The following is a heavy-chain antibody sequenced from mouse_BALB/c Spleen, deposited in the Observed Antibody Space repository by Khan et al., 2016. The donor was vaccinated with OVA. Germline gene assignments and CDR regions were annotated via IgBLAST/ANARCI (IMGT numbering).Heavy chain of an antibody. CDR2: IYPGDGTT. D-gene: IGHD2-4*01. J-gene: IGHJ4*01. Sequence: QVQLQQSGPELVKPGALVKISCKASGYTFTAYSINWVKQRPGQGLEWIGWIYPGDGTTKYKENFQGKATLTADISSNTAYMQLSRLTSETSAVYCCARGGLRGVALDYWGQGTSVSVSS. CDR3: ARGGLRGVALDY. V-gene: IGHV1S56*01. CDR1: GYTFTAYS.